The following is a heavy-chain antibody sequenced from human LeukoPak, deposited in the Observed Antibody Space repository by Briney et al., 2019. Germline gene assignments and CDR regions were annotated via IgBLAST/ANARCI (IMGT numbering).Heavy chain of an antibody. Sequence: PGGSLRLSCAASGFTFSSYWMSWVRQAPGKGLEWVANIKQDGSEKYYVDSVKGRFTISRDNAKNSLYLQMNSLRAEDTAVYYCATALDYDSSGYYSFSFDYWGQGTLVTVSS. CDR3: ATALDYDSSGYYSFSFDY. J-gene: IGHJ4*02. CDR2: IKQDGSEK. D-gene: IGHD3-22*01. V-gene: IGHV3-7*01. CDR1: GFTFSSYW.